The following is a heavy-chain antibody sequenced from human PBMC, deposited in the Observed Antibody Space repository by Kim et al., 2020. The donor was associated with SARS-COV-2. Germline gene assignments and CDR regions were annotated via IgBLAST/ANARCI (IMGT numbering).Heavy chain of an antibody. J-gene: IGHJ1*01. Sequence: GGSLRLSCAAAGFTFSVDAMSWVRQAPGKGREWVSGISGLYTSTSYAHSVKGRFIISRDKSRNTLYLQMNSLSAEDTAVYYCAKHFGSSGSEFQHWGQGTLVTVSS. CDR2: ISGLYTST. V-gene: IGHV3-23*01. CDR3: AKHFGSSGSEFQH. D-gene: IGHD5-12*01. CDR1: GFTFSVDA.